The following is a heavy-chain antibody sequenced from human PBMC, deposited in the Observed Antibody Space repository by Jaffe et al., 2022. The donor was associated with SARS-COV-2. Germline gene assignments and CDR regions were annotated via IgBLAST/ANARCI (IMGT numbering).Heavy chain of an antibody. D-gene: IGHD1-26*01. CDR3: ARISGKEGNSWLFDY. Sequence: QVQLQESGPGLLKPSQTLSLTCTVSGGSISSATHYWSWIRQPAGKGLEWIGRIYSSGSTKYNPSLKSRVTMSADTSKNQFSLQLSSVTAADTAIYYCARISGKEGNSWLFDYWGRGTLVTVSS. J-gene: IGHJ4*02. CDR2: IYSSGST. V-gene: IGHV4-61*02. CDR1: GGSISSATHY.